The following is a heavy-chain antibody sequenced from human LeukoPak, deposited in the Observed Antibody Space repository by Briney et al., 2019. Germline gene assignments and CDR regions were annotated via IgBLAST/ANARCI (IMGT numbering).Heavy chain of an antibody. CDR1: GYTFTGYY. D-gene: IGHD6-19*01. J-gene: IGHJ2*01. Sequence: ASVKVSCKASGYTFTGYYMHWVRQAPGQGLEWMGWINPNSGGTNYAQKFQGRITMTRDTSISTASMELSSLKPDDTAVYYCARDSCSGSGCHYWYFDLWGRGTLVTVSS. CDR2: INPNSGGT. V-gene: IGHV1-2*02. CDR3: ARDSCSGSGCHYWYFDL.